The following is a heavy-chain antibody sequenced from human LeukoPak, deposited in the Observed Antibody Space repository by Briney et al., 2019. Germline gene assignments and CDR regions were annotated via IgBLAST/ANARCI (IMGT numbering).Heavy chain of an antibody. V-gene: IGHV3-23*01. CDR2: ISGSGGST. J-gene: IGHJ4*02. D-gene: IGHD3-22*01. CDR1: GFTFSNYD. CDR3: AKELDSSGYFDY. Sequence: GGSLRLSCAASGFTFSNYDMSWVRQAPGKGLEWVSGISGSGGSTYHADSVKGRFTISRDNSKNTLYLQINSLRAEDTAVYYCAKELDSSGYFDYWGQGTLVTVSS.